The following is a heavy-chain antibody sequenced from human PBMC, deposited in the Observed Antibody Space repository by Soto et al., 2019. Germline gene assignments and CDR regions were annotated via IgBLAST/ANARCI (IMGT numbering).Heavy chain of an antibody. D-gene: IGHD6-6*01. CDR3: ARSYSSYHAEPLAN. Sequence: SEALCVTCTVSGGSISSGGYYWSWIRQHPGKGLEWIGYIYYTGNTYYNPSLKSRVAISADTSKNQFSLNLSSVTAADTAIYYCARSYSSYHAEPLANWGRRTLDLVSS. V-gene: IGHV4-31*03. CDR1: GGSISSGGYY. J-gene: IGHJ1*01. CDR2: IYYTGNT.